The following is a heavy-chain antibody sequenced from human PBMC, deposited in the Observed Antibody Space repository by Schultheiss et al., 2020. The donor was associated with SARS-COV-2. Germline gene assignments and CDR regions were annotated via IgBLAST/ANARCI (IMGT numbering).Heavy chain of an antibody. CDR2: IYYSGST. CDR1: GGSISSSSYY. Sequence: SETLSLTCTVSGGSISSSSYYWGWIRQPPGKGLEWIGSIYYSGSTYYNPSLKSRVTISVDTSKNQFSLKLSSVTAADTAVYYCARHYYYDSSGNWFDPWGQGTLVTVSS. J-gene: IGHJ5*02. D-gene: IGHD3-22*01. CDR3: ARHYYYDSSGNWFDP. V-gene: IGHV4-39*01.